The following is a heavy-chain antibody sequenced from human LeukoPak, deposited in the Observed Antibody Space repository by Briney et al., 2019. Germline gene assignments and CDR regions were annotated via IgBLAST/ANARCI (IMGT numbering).Heavy chain of an antibody. Sequence: GGSLRLSCAVSGFTFSDYWMSWVRQPPGKGLEWVSGISGSGATRYYADSVKGRFTISRDNPKNTLYLQMNSLRAEDTAVYYCATDDKKTISEYNWFDPWGQGTLVTVSS. CDR2: ISGSGATR. J-gene: IGHJ5*02. CDR1: GFTFSDYW. V-gene: IGHV3-23*01. CDR3: ATDDKKTISEYNWFDP. D-gene: IGHD1-1*01.